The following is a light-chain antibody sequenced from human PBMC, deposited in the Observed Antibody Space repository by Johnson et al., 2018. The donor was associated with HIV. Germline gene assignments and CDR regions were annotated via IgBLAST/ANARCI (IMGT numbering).Light chain of an antibody. CDR3: GTWDSSLSAHYV. CDR1: SSNIGSNY. J-gene: IGLJ1*01. CDR2: ENN. Sequence: QSVLTQSPSVSAAPGQKVTISCSGSSSNIGSNYVSWYQQVPGTAPKLLIYENNKRPSGIPDRFSGSKSGTSAALGITGLQTGDEADYYCGTWDSSLSAHYVFGTGTKITVL. V-gene: IGLV1-51*02.